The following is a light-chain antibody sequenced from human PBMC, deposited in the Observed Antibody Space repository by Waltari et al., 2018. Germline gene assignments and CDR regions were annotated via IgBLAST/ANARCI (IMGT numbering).Light chain of an antibody. J-gene: IGLJ3*02. CDR3: CSFAASYSAV. CDR2: DVN. V-gene: IGLV2-11*01. Sequence: QSALTQPRSVSGSLGQSVTISCTGTSSDVGGNNYVTWYQQHPGKAPKLMTYDVNKRPSGVPDRVSGSKSGNTASLTIYGLQTEDEADYYCCSFAASYSAVFGGGTRLTVL. CDR1: SSDVGGNNY.